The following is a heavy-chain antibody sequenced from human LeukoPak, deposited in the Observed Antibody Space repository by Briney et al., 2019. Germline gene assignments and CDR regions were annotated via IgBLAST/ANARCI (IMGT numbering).Heavy chain of an antibody. CDR3: AKDFFWERAVAVYFDY. J-gene: IGHJ4*02. CDR1: GLTFSSYG. V-gene: IGHV3-30*02. D-gene: IGHD6-19*01. Sequence: PGGSLRLSCAASGLTFSSYGMHWVRQAPGKGLEWVAFIRYDGSNKYYADSVKGRFTISRDNSKNTLYLQMNSLRAEDTAVYYCAKDFFWERAVAVYFDYWGQGTLVTVSS. CDR2: IRYDGSNK.